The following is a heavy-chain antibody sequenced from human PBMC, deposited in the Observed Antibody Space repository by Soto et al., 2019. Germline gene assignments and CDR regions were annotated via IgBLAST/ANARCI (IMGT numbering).Heavy chain of an antibody. V-gene: IGHV3-7*01. D-gene: IGHD1-1*01. CDR1: GFTFSSYW. CDR2: IDQDGNED. Sequence: GGSLRLSCAASGFTFSSYWMNWVRQAPGKGLEWVANIDQDGNEDNLLDSVKGRFTISRDNAKNSLFLQMNSLRVDDTAVYYCARTGDGHHDFLDYWGQGALVTVSS. J-gene: IGHJ4*02. CDR3: ARTGDGHHDFLDY.